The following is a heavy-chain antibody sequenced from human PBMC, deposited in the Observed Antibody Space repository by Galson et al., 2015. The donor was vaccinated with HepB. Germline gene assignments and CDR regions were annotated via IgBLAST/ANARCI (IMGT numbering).Heavy chain of an antibody. Sequence: SLRLSCAASGFSFTRYAMTWVRQAPGKGLEWVSRITNSGGNSYYADSVKGRFTVSRDNSKNTLLLQLNSLRAEDTAMYFCAKDGIMVANNPYHFHYWGQGTPVTVSS. J-gene: IGHJ4*02. V-gene: IGHV3-23*01. CDR2: ITNSGGNS. CDR3: AKDGIMVANNPYHFHY. D-gene: IGHD2-15*01. CDR1: GFSFTRYA.